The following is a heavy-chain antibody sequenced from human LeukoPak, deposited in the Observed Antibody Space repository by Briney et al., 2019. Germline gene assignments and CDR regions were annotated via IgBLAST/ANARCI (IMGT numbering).Heavy chain of an antibody. CDR3: VKDRVATIRGDFDY. J-gene: IGHJ4*02. Sequence: PGGSLRLSCSASGFTFSSYAMHWVRQAPGKGLEYVSAISSNGGSTYYADSVKGRFTISRDNSKNMLYLQMSSLRAEDTAVYYCVKDRVATIRGDFDYWGQGTLVTVSS. D-gene: IGHD5-12*01. CDR2: ISSNGGST. CDR1: GFTFSSYA. V-gene: IGHV3-64D*06.